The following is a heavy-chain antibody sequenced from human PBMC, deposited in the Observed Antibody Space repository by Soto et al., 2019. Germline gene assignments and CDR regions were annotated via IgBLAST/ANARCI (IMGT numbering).Heavy chain of an antibody. CDR2: INPSGGST. J-gene: IGHJ4*02. V-gene: IGHV1-46*01. D-gene: IGHD3-10*01. Sequence: ALVKVSCKASGYTFTSYYMHWVRQAPGQGLEWMGIINPSGGSTSYAQKFQGRVTMTRDTSTSTVYMELSSLRSEDTAVYYCARDGAYYYGSGSYSHFDYWGQGTLVTV. CDR1: GYTFTSYY. CDR3: ARDGAYYYGSGSYSHFDY.